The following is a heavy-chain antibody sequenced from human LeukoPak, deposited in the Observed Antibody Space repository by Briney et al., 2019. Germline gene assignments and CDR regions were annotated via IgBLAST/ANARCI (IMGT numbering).Heavy chain of an antibody. J-gene: IGHJ4*02. CDR3: ARTSSGYYYDY. Sequence: KSSETLSLTCTVSGGSISSYYWSWIRQPPGKGLEWIGYIYYSGSTNYNPSLKSRVTISVDTSKNQFSLKLSSVTAADTAVYYCARTSSGYYYDYWGQGTLVTVSS. CDR1: GGSISSYY. V-gene: IGHV4-59*01. CDR2: IYYSGST. D-gene: IGHD3-22*01.